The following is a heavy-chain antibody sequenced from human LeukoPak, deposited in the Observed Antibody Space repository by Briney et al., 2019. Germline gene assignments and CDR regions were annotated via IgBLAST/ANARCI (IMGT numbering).Heavy chain of an antibody. CDR3: ARLYQQSKWKYYYYYYKDV. CDR2: VFDSGST. V-gene: IGHV4-59*01. J-gene: IGHJ6*03. Sequence: SETLSLTCSVSGASFSTNYWSWIRQPPGRGLVWIGYVFDSGSTNYNPSLKSRVTISVDTSTKQFSLRLSSVTAADTAVYYCARLYQQSKWKYYYYYYKDVWCKGTAVTVSS. CDR1: GASFSTNY. D-gene: IGHD1-1*01.